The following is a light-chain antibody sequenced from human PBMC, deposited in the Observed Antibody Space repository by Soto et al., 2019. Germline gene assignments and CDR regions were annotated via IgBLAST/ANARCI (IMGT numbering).Light chain of an antibody. CDR2: EVS. J-gene: IGLJ2*01. CDR3: SSHAGSINVV. V-gene: IGLV2-8*01. CDR1: SSDVGGYNA. Sequence: QSALIQPPSASGSPGQSVTISCTGSSSDVGGYNAVAWYQQHPGKAPKLMIYEVSKRPSGVPARFSGSKSGNTASLTVSGLQAEDEADYYCSSHAGSINVVFGGGTKLTVL.